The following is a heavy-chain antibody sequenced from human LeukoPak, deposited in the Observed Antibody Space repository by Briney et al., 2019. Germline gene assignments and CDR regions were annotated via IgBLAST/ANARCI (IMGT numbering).Heavy chain of an antibody. CDR3: GTLLSNGPFDY. V-gene: IGHV1-2*02. CDR1: GYTFTGYY. CDR2: IYPNSGAT. Sequence: ASVKVSCKASGYTFTGYYMHWVRQAPGQGLEWMGYIYPNSGATKYAQKFQGRVTMTRDTSISTAYMGLSGLESDDTAVYYCGTLLSNGPFDYWGQGSLVTVSS. J-gene: IGHJ4*02.